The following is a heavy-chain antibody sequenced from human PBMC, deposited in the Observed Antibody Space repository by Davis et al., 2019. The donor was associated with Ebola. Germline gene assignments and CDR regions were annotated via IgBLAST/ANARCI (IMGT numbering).Heavy chain of an antibody. CDR3: ARDSDDYSFDY. D-gene: IGHD4-11*01. Sequence: GGSLRLSCAASGFTFSSYAMHWVRQAPGKGLEWVAVISYDGSNKYYADSVKDRFTIARDNSKNTLYLQMNSLRAEDTAVYYCARDSDDYSFDYWGQGTLVTVSS. J-gene: IGHJ4*02. CDR1: GFTFSSYA. V-gene: IGHV3-30*04. CDR2: ISYDGSNK.